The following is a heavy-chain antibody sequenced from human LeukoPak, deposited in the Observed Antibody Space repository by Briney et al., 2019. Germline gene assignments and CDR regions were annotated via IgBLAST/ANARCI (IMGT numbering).Heavy chain of an antibody. V-gene: IGHV3-33*01. D-gene: IGHD6-6*01. CDR2: IWYDGSNK. Sequence: GRSLRLSCAASGFTFSSYGMHWVRQAPGKGLEWVAVIWYDGSNKYYADSVKGRFTISRDNSKNTLYLQMNSLRAEDTAVYYCARADEYSSSTDYWGQGTLVTVSS. CDR3: ARADEYSSSTDY. J-gene: IGHJ4*02. CDR1: GFTFSSYG.